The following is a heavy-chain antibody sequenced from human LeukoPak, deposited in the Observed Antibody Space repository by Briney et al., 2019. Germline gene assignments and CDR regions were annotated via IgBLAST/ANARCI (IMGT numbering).Heavy chain of an antibody. CDR3: ARRRYYDSSGYNPTYYFDY. CDR1: GGSIIANF. D-gene: IGHD3-22*01. J-gene: IGHJ4*02. CDR2: IYNTVDT. V-gene: IGHV4-59*01. Sequence: PSETLSLTCTVSGGSIIANFWTWIRQPPGKRLEWIGYIYNTVDTNYNPSLKSRVTISVDMSKNQFSLRLTSVTAADTAVYYCARRRYYDSSGYNPTYYFDYWGQGILVTVSS.